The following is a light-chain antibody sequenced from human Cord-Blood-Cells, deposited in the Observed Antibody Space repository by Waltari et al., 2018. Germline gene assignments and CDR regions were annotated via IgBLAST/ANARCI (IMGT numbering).Light chain of an antibody. CDR1: QGVSTY. CDR3: QQLSNWPRT. V-gene: IGKV3-11*01. CDR2: DAS. J-gene: IGKJ1*01. Sequence: EIVLTQSPATLSLSPGERATLPCRANQGVSTYLAWYQQRPGQAPRLLIYDASNRATGIPARFSGSGSGTDFTLTSSSLEPEDFAVYYCQQLSNWPRTFGQGTKVEIK.